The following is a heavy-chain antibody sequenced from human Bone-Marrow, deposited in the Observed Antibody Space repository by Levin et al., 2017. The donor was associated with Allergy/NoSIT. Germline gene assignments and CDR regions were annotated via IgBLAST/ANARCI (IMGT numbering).Heavy chain of an antibody. D-gene: IGHD3-22*01. Sequence: PGGSLRLSCTVSGGSISSYYWSWIRQPPGKGLEWIGYIYYSGSTNYNPSLKSRVTISVDTSKNQFSLKLRSVTAADTAVYYCTRGSGTMIANWGQGTLVTVSS. CDR3: TRGSGTMIAN. V-gene: IGHV4-59*01. J-gene: IGHJ1*01. CDR2: IYYSGST. CDR1: GGSISSYY.